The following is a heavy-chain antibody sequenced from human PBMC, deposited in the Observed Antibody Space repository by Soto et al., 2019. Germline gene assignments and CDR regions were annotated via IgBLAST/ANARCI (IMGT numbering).Heavy chain of an antibody. J-gene: IGHJ6*02. V-gene: IGHV3-15*07. D-gene: IGHD3-3*01. CDR1: GFTFSNAW. CDR2: IKSKTDGGTT. Sequence: GGSLRLSCAASGFTFSNAWMNWVRQAPGKGLEWVGRIKSKTDGGTTDYAAPVKGRFTISRDDSKNTLYLQMNSLKTEDTAVYYCTTDRFDFWSGYHYYGMDVWAQGTTVNVSS. CDR3: TTDRFDFWSGYHYYGMDV.